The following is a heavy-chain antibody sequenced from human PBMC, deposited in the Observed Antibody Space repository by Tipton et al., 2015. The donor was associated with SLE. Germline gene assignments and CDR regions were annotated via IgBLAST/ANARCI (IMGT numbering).Heavy chain of an antibody. V-gene: IGHV4-39*01. CDR3: ARRITIFGVVRGGDAFDI. D-gene: IGHD3-3*01. CDR2: IYYSGST. Sequence: TLSLTCTVSGGSISSSSYYWGWIRQPPGKGLEWIGSIYYSGSTYYNPSLKSRVTISVDTSKKQFSLKLSSVTAADTAVYYCARRITIFGVVRGGDAFDIWGQGTMVIVSS. J-gene: IGHJ3*02. CDR1: GGSISSSSYY.